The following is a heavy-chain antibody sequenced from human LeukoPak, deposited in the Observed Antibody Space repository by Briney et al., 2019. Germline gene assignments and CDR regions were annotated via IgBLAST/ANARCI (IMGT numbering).Heavy chain of an antibody. CDR2: ISSSGSTI. J-gene: IGHJ6*02. CDR1: GFTFGDYY. V-gene: IGHV3-11*01. D-gene: IGHD3-3*01. CDR3: ARVGYYDFWSGYLYYYYGMDV. Sequence: GGSLRLSCAASGFTFGDYYMSWIRQAPGKGLEWVSYISSSGSTIYYADSVKGRFTISRDNAKNSLYLQMNSLRAEDTAVYYCARVGYYDFWSGYLYYYYGMDVWGQGTTVTVSS.